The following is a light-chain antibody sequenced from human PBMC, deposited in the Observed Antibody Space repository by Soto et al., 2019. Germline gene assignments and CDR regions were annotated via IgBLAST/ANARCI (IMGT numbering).Light chain of an antibody. J-gene: IGKJ4*01. Sequence: DIQMTQSPSPLSASVGDRVTITCRASQSINTYLNWYQQKPGKVPKLLIYAASSLQSGVPSRFSGSGSGTDFTLTISSLQPEDFATYYCQQSYSTGVTFGGGTKVEI. V-gene: IGKV1-39*01. CDR2: AAS. CDR1: QSINTY. CDR3: QQSYSTGVT.